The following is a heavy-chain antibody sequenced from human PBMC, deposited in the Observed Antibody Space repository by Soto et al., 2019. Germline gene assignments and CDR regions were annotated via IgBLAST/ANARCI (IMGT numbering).Heavy chain of an antibody. D-gene: IGHD2-21*02. J-gene: IGHJ4*02. V-gene: IGHV1-2*04. CDR1: GYTFTGYY. CDR2: INPNSGGT. CDR3: ARGGLTVTSEIDY. Sequence: ASVKVSCKASGYTFTGYYMHWVRQAPGQGLEWMGWINPNSGGTNYAQKFQGWVTMTRDTSISTAYMELSRLRSDDTAVYYCARGGLTVTSEIDYWGQGTLVTVSS.